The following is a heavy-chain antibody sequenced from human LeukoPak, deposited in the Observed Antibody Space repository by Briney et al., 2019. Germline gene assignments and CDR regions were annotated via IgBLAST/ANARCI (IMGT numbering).Heavy chain of an antibody. Sequence: SETLSLTCNVSGASISSDFWSWIRQPAGKGLEWVGRIFSSGIINYNPSLKSRLTMSVDMAKNQFSLNLSSVTAADTAVYYCAGGGGNNRNFEYRGQGTLV. V-gene: IGHV4-4*07. CDR2: IFSSGII. CDR3: AGGGGNNRNFEY. CDR1: GASISSDF. D-gene: IGHD1/OR15-1a*01. J-gene: IGHJ4*02.